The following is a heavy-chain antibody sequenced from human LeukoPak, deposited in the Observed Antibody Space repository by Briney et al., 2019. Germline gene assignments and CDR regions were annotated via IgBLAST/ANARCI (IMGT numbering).Heavy chain of an antibody. CDR3: AKVFSVVVVPAAIHFDY. CDR2: ISGSGGST. V-gene: IGHV3-23*01. D-gene: IGHD2-2*01. Sequence: GGSLRLSCAASGFTFSSYAMSWVRQAPGKGLEWVPAISGSGGSTYYADSVKGRFTISRDNSKNTLYLQMNSLRAEDTAVYYCAKVFSVVVVPAAIHFDYWGQGTLVTVSS. CDR1: GFTFSSYA. J-gene: IGHJ4*02.